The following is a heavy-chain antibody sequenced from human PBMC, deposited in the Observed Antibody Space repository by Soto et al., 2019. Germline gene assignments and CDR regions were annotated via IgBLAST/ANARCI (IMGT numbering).Heavy chain of an antibody. V-gene: IGHV4-59*01. J-gene: IGHJ3*02. Sequence: PSETLFLTCTVSGDSISSYSWSWIRQPPGKGLEWIGNIHYNGNTKYSPSLKSRVTMSVDTSKNQFSLKLSSVTAADTAVYYCARQQWLVLNAFDIWGQGTMVT. CDR2: IHYNGNT. D-gene: IGHD6-19*01. CDR1: GDSISSYS. CDR3: ARQQWLVLNAFDI.